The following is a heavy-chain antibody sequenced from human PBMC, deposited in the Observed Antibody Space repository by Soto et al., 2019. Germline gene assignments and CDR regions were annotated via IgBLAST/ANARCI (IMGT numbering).Heavy chain of an antibody. J-gene: IGHJ3*02. CDR1: GFTFSRYS. V-gene: IGHV3-21*01. Sequence: EVQLVESGGGLVKPGGSLRLSCAASGFTFSRYSMNWVRQAPGKGLEWVSSISGSSSYIYYADSVKGRFTISRDNAKNSLCLQMTSLRGEDTAVYCGATGEEIPDVFGMWGQGTTVIVSS. CDR2: ISGSSSYI. CDR3: ATGEEIPDVFGM. D-gene: IGHD1-26*01.